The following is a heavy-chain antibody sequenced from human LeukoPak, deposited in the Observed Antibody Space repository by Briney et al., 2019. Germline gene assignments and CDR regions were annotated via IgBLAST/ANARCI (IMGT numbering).Heavy chain of an antibody. Sequence: PSETLSLTCTVSGGSISGGSYYWGWIRQPPGKGLEWIGSIYYSGSTYYKPSLKSRVTISLDTSKNQFSLKLSSVTAADTAVYYCARAYSPPQWSPFDYWGQGTLVTVSS. V-gene: IGHV4-39*07. CDR3: ARAYSPPQWSPFDY. J-gene: IGHJ4*02. CDR1: GGSISGGSYY. D-gene: IGHD6-13*01. CDR2: IYYSGST.